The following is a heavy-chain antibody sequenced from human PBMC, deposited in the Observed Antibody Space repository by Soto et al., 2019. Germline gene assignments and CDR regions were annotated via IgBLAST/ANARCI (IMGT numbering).Heavy chain of an antibody. CDR1: GGTFSSYA. CDR3: AGDPSWRGGVDCYPIDC. J-gene: IGHJ4*02. V-gene: IGHV1-69*12. D-gene: IGHD2-21*02. Sequence: QVQLVQSGAEVKKPGSSVKVSCKASGGTFSSYAISWVRQAPGQGLEWMGGIIPIFGTANYAQKFQGRVTITADESTGTAYMERRSLRSEDPAVDYWAGDPSWRGGVDCYPIDCWGQGALVTVSS. CDR2: IIPIFGTA.